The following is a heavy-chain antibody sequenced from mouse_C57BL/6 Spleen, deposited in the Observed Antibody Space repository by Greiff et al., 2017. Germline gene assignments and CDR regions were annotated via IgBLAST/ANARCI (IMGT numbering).Heavy chain of an antibody. V-gene: IGHV5-16*01. CDR3: AREEPEGAYYFDY. Sequence: EVKLVESEGGLVQPGSSMKLSCTASGFTFSDYYMAWVRQVPEKGLEWVANINYDGSSTYYLDSLKSRFIISRDNTKNILYLQMSSLKSEDTATYYCAREEPEGAYYFDYWGQGTTLTVSS. CDR1: GFTFSDYY. CDR2: INYDGSST. J-gene: IGHJ2*01.